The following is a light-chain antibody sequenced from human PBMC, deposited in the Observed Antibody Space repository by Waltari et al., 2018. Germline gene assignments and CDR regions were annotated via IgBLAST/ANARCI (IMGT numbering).Light chain of an antibody. Sequence: QSALTQPASVSGSPGQSITISCTGTSSDVGFYNLVSWYQQHPGKAPELVVYDVISLPSGVSNRFSGSKSGNTASLTISGLQAEDEADYYCCSYAGRNIWVFGGGTKLTVL. CDR2: DVI. CDR1: SSDVGFYNL. V-gene: IGLV2-23*02. CDR3: CSYAGRNIWV. J-gene: IGLJ3*02.